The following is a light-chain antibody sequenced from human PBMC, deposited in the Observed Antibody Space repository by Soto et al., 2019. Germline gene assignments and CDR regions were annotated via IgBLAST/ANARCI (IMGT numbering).Light chain of an antibody. J-gene: IGKJ3*01. Sequence: SPSTLPLSRKERTTLSCRASQSVGNYLAWYQQKPGQAPRLLIYDSSNRATGIPARFSVSGSGTDFTLASSIRMPEDFAFYYGQLRAVWVLPFGPGTKVAIK. CDR3: QLRAVWVLP. CDR1: QSVGNY. V-gene: IGKV3-11*01. CDR2: DSS.